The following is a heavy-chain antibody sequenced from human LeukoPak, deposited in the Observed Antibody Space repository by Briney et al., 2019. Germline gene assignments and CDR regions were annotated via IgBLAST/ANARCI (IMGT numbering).Heavy chain of an antibody. CDR3: ARDLDVDTAMVPGYMDV. J-gene: IGHJ6*03. CDR1: GYTFTSYG. D-gene: IGHD5-18*01. Sequence: GASVKVSCKASGYTFTSYGISWVRQAPGLGLEWMGWISGYNGNTKYAQKLQGRVTMTTDTSTSTAYVELRALRSDDTAVYFCARDLDVDTAMVPGYMDVWGKGTTVTVSS. CDR2: ISGYNGNT. V-gene: IGHV1-18*01.